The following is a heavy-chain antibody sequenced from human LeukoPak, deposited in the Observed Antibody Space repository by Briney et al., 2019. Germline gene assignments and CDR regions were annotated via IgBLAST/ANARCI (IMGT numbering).Heavy chain of an antibody. J-gene: IGHJ6*03. V-gene: IGHV3-30*18. CDR1: GFTFSSYG. CDR2: ISYDGSDK. CDR3: AKTQGTRDDLFHYYYTDV. Sequence: PGRSLRLSCAASGFTFSSYGMHWVRQAPGKGLEWVALISYDGSDKYYADSVKGRFTISRDNSKNTLFLQMNSLRAEDTAVYYCAKTQGTRDDLFHYYYTDVWGKGTTVTVSS. D-gene: IGHD5-24*01.